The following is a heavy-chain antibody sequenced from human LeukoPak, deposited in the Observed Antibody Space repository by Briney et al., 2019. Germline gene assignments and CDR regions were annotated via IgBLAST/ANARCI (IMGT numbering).Heavy chain of an antibody. J-gene: IGHJ4*02. V-gene: IGHV1-18*01. CDR2: ISAYNGNT. CDR3: ARVWFGELLSDY. D-gene: IGHD3-10*01. Sequence: GASVKVSCKASGYTFTSYGISWVRQGPGQGLEWMGWISAYNGNTNYAQKLQGRVTMTTDTSTSTAYMELRSLRSDDAAVYYCARVWFGELLSDYWGQGTLVTVSS. CDR1: GYTFTSYG.